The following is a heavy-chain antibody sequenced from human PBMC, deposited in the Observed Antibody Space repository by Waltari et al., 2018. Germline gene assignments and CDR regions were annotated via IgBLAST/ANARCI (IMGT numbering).Heavy chain of an antibody. J-gene: IGHJ3*02. V-gene: IGHV3-30*04. CDR3: ARVRSSITMIVFDAFDI. CDR2: ISYDGSNK. CDR1: GFTFSSYA. D-gene: IGHD3-22*01. Sequence: QVQLVESGGGVVQPGRSLRLSCAASGFTFSSYAMHWVRQAPGKGLEWVAVISYDGSNKYYADSVKGRFNISRDNSKNTLYLQMNSLRAEDTAVYYCARVRSSITMIVFDAFDIWGQGTMVTVSS.